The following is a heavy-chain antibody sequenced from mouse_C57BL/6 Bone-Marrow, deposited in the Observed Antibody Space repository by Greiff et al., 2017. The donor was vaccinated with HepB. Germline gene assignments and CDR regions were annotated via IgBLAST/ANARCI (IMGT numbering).Heavy chain of an antibody. D-gene: IGHD1-3*01. CDR1: GYTFTSYW. J-gene: IGHJ1*03. V-gene: IGHV1-5*01. Sequence: EVQLQQSGTVLARPGASVKMSCKTSGYTFTSYWMHWVKQRPGQGLEWIGAIYPGNSDTSYNQKFKGKAKLTAVTSASTAYMELSSLTNEDSAVYYCTRRKFSQRGWYFDVWGTGTTVTVSS. CDR2: IYPGNSDT. CDR3: TRRKFSQRGWYFDV.